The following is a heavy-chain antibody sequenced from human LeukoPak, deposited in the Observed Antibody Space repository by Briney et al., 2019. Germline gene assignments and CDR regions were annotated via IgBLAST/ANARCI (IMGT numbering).Heavy chain of an antibody. J-gene: IGHJ4*02. V-gene: IGHV1-2*02. Sequence: ASVKVSCKASGYTFTGYYMHWVRQAPGQGLEWMGWINPNSGGTNYAQKFQGRVTMARDTSINTAYMKLSRLRSDDTAVYYCARRDSYSSSWLGTSAYYFHYWGQGTLVTVSS. CDR1: GYTFTGYY. CDR2: INPNSGGT. CDR3: ARRDSYSSSWLGTSAYYFHY. D-gene: IGHD6-13*01.